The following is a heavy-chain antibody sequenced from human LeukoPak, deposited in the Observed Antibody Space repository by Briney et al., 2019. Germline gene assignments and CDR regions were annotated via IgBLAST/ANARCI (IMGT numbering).Heavy chain of an antibody. Sequence: KPSETLSLTCTVSGYSISSGYYWGWIRQPPGKGLEWIGSIYHSGSTYYNPSLKSRVTISVDTSKNQFSLKLSSVTAADTAVHYCAGDSGSYSGYYYYYYMDVWGKGTTVTVSS. CDR3: AGDSGSYSGYYYYYYMDV. D-gene: IGHD1-26*01. V-gene: IGHV4-38-2*02. CDR2: IYHSGST. J-gene: IGHJ6*03. CDR1: GYSISSGYY.